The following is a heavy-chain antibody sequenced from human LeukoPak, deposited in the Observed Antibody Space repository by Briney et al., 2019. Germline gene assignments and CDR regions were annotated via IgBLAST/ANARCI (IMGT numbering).Heavy chain of an antibody. J-gene: IGHJ3*01. CDR1: GFTFSTYA. D-gene: IGHD5-12*01. Sequence: GGSLRLSCAASGFTFSTYAMHWVRQAPGKGLEWVSLISSSGANTYYADSVKGRFTISRDNSRNTLSLHVTSLRVEDTAIYYCVRDIELSTWGLGTLVTVSS. CDR2: ISSSGANT. CDR3: VRDIELST. V-gene: IGHV3-23*01.